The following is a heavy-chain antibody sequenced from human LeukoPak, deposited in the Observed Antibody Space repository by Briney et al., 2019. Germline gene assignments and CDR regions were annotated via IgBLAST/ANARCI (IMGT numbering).Heavy chain of an antibody. V-gene: IGHV3-21*01. CDR3: ARVTKDIVVVVASYYFDY. CDR1: GFTFSSYS. J-gene: IGHJ4*02. Sequence: GGSLRLSCAASGFTFSSYSMNWVRQAPGKGLEWVSSISSSSSYIYYADSVKGRFTISRDNAKNSLYLQMNSLRAEDTAVYYCARVTKDIVVVVASYYFDYWGQGALVTVSS. CDR2: ISSSSSYI. D-gene: IGHD2-15*01.